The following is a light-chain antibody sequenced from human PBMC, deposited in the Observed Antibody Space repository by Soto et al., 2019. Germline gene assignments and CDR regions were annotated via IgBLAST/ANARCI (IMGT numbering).Light chain of an antibody. Sequence: QSALTQLASLSGSPGQSMTISCAGTSSDVGIYNLVSCYQQHPGKAPKLMIYGGSKRPSGVCNRFSGSKSGNTASLTISGLQAEEEDNYYCCSYAGSGTWVFGGGTKLTVL. J-gene: IGLJ3*02. CDR1: SSDVGIYNL. CDR2: GGS. CDR3: CSYAGSGTWV. V-gene: IGLV2-23*01.